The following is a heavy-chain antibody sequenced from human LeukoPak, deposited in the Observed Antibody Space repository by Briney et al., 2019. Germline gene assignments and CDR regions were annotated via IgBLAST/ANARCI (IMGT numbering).Heavy chain of an antibody. CDR2: ISSRGTTI. CDR3: ARSSGTSYYYIMDV. J-gene: IGHJ6*02. D-gene: IGHD1-7*01. CDR1: GFTFSSYE. Sequence: PGGSLRLSCGASGFTFSSYEMNWVRQAPGKGLEWVSYISSRGTTIYYAGSVKGRFTIARGNAISSLYLQMNSLRAEDTAVYYCARSSGTSYYYIMDVWGQGTTVTVSS. V-gene: IGHV3-48*03.